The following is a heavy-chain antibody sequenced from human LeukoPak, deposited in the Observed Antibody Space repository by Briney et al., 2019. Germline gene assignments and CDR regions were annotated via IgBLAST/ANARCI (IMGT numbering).Heavy chain of an antibody. CDR1: SGFMNSYY. Sequence: SDTLSLPCTVSSGFMNSYYWRWTPHPPGRALEWIENISYTGCTKYNPSLKSPVTISVDTSKNQVSLKLSSLTAAETAMYYCARSAHYYYDSASYGVAFDVWGQGTMVTVSS. V-gene: IGHV4-59*07. CDR3: ARSAHYYYDSASYGVAFDV. J-gene: IGHJ3*01. CDR2: ISYTGCT. D-gene: IGHD3-22*01.